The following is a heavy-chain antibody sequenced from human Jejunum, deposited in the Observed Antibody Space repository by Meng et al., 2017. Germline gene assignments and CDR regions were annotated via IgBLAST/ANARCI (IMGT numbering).Heavy chain of an antibody. Sequence: QITLKESGPPLVKPTPTLTLTCTFSGCSIKTAGVGVGWIRQPPGKALEWLAVIYCNDETRYSPSLKSRLTISKDTSKSQVVLTMTNMDPVDTATYFCAHQRWYKDSEYWGRGALVTVSS. CDR3: AHQRWYKDSEY. CDR1: GCSIKTAGVG. CDR2: IYCNDET. D-gene: IGHD6-13*01. J-gene: IGHJ4*02. V-gene: IGHV2-5*01.